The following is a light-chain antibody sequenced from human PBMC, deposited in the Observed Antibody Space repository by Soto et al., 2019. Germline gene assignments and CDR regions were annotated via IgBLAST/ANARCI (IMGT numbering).Light chain of an antibody. Sequence: EIVLTQSPATLSLSPGERATLSCTASQSVSCYLGWYQQKPGQAPRLLIYDASNRATGIPARFSGSGSGTVFTLTISSLEPEDFAVYHCQHRATFGQGTRLEIK. CDR1: QSVSCY. CDR2: DAS. CDR3: QHRAT. V-gene: IGKV3-11*01. J-gene: IGKJ5*01.